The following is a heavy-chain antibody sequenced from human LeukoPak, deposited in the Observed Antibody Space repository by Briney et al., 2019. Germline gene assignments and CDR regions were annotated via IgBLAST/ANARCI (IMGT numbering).Heavy chain of an antibody. V-gene: IGHV3-74*01. CDR1: GFTFSTYW. CDR2: ISSDGSST. D-gene: IGHD4-17*01. Sequence: GGSLRLSCVASGFTFSTYWMHWVRQAPGKGLVWVSRISSDGSSTTYADSVKGRFTISRDNARTTLYLQMNSLRAEDTAVYYCARDYSIPPTYLDDTVTDAFDIWSQGTVVTVSS. CDR3: ARDYSIPPTYLDDTVTDAFDI. J-gene: IGHJ3*02.